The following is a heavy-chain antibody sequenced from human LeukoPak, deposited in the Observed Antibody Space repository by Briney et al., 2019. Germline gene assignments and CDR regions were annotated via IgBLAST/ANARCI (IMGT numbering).Heavy chain of an antibody. D-gene: IGHD4-17*01. CDR3: ARENDYGDLHI. Sequence: ASVKVSCKASGYTFTSYAMHWVRQAPGQRLEWMGWINAGNGNTKYSQKFQVRVTITRDTSASTAYMELSRLRSDDTAVYYCARENDYGDLHIWGQGTMVTVSS. V-gene: IGHV1-3*01. CDR2: INAGNGNT. CDR1: GYTFTSYA. J-gene: IGHJ3*02.